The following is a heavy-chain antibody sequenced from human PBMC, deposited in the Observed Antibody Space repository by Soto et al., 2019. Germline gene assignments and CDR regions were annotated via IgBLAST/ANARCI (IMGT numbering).Heavy chain of an antibody. CDR1: GYTFTSYA. D-gene: IGHD6-19*01. J-gene: IGHJ6*01. CDR3: ARGGSGWYYYYGMDV. Sequence: ASVEVSCKASGYTFTSYAMHWVRQAPGQRLEWMGWINAGNGNTKYSQKFQGRVTITRDTSASTAYMELSSLRSEDTAVYYCARGGSGWYYYYGMDVWGQGTTVTVSS. V-gene: IGHV1-3*01. CDR2: INAGNGNT.